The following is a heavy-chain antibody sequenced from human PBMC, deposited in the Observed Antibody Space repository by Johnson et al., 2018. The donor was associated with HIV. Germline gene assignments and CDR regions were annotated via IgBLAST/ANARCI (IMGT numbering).Heavy chain of an antibody. CDR3: ARDHRAYCGGDCYSDAFDI. CDR1: GFTVSSNY. D-gene: IGHD2-21*02. V-gene: IGHV3-66*01. Sequence: MLLLESGGGLVQPGGSLRLSCAASGFTVSSNYMSWVRQAPGKGLEWVSVIYSGGSTYYADSVKGRFTISRDNSKNTLYLQMNSLRAEDTAVYYCARDHRAYCGGDCYSDAFDIWGQGTMVTVSS. J-gene: IGHJ3*02. CDR2: IYSGGST.